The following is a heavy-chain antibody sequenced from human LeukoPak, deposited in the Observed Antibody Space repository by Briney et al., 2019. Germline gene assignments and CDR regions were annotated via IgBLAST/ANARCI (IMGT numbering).Heavy chain of an antibody. Sequence: PSETLSLTCTVSGGSISSSSYYWGWIRQPPGKGLEWIGSIYYSGSTHYNPSLKSRVTISVDTSKNQFSLKLSSVTAADTAVYYCARGGHYYDSSAYGFDYWGQGTLVTVSS. CDR3: ARGGHYYDSSAYGFDY. CDR2: IYYSGST. CDR1: GGSISSSSYY. J-gene: IGHJ4*02. D-gene: IGHD3-22*01. V-gene: IGHV4-39*07.